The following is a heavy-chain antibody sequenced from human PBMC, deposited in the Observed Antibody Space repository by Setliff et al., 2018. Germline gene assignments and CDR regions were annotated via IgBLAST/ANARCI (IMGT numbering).Heavy chain of an antibody. CDR3: DRNTDLRNGFDY. D-gene: IGHD5-18*01. J-gene: IGHJ4*02. V-gene: IGHV3-48*01. CDR2: ISSISSSTI. Sequence: GGSLRLSCAASGFNFMNYGMNWVRQAPGEGLEWVSYISSISSSTIYYADSVKGRFAVSRDNAKNSLYLQMNSLRAEDTAVYYCDRNTDLRNGFDYWGQGTLVTVSS. CDR1: GFNFMNYG.